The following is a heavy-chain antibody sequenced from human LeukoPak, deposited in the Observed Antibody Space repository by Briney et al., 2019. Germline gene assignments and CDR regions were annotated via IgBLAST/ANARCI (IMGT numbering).Heavy chain of an antibody. Sequence: SSGTLSLTCAVSGGSISDNWWSWVRQPPGKGLEWIGEIYHSGRTNYNPSLKSGLTISVDKSMNQFSLKLNSITAADTAVYYCSREASSGYALGYWGQGTLVTVSS. J-gene: IGHJ4*02. CDR3: SREASSGYALGY. CDR1: GGSISDNW. D-gene: IGHD5-12*01. V-gene: IGHV4-4*02. CDR2: IYHSGRT.